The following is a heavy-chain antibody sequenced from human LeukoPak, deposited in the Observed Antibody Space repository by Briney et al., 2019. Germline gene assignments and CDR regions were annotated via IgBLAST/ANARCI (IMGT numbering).Heavy chain of an antibody. CDR2: INHSGST. Sequence: SETLSLTCAVYGGSFSGYYWSWIRQPPGKGLEWIGEINHSGSTNYNPSLKSRVTISVDTSKNQFSLKLSSVTAADTAVYYCARDRVSRGGDYWGQGTLVTVSS. J-gene: IGHJ4*02. D-gene: IGHD3-3*02. V-gene: IGHV4-34*01. CDR1: GGSFSGYY. CDR3: ARDRVSRGGDY.